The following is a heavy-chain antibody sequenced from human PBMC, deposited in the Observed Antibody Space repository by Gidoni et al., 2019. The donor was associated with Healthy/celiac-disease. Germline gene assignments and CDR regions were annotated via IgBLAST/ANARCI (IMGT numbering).Heavy chain of an antibody. V-gene: IGHV3-33*01. J-gene: IGHJ6*03. D-gene: IGHD3-10*01. Sequence: QVQLVESGGGVVQPGRSLRLSCAASGFTFSSYGMHWVRQAPGKGLEWVAVIWYDGSNKYYADSVKGRFTISRDNSKNTLYLQMNSLRAEDTAVYYCARDPGSYYYYYYMDVWGKGTTVTVSS. CDR2: IWYDGSNK. CDR1: GFTFSSYG. CDR3: ARDPGSYYYYYYMDV.